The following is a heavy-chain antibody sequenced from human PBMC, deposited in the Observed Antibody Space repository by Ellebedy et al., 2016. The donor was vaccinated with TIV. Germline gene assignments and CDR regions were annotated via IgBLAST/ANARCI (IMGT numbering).Heavy chain of an antibody. Sequence: SETLSLTXSVSGGSISSSSSYGGWVRQPPGKGLEWIGTISFTENASYNPSLEGRLTISVDTSKNQFSLKLSSVTAADTAVYYCARSLGVSMIVVAMNWFDPWGQGTLVTVSS. CDR3: ARSLGVSMIVVAMNWFDP. CDR1: GGSISSSSSY. J-gene: IGHJ5*02. V-gene: IGHV4-39*01. D-gene: IGHD3-22*01. CDR2: ISFTENA.